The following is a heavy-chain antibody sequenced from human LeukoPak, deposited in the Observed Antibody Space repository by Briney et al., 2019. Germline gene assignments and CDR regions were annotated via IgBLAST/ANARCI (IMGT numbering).Heavy chain of an antibody. CDR3: ARGPTYGQAFDY. J-gene: IGHJ4*02. CDR2: LREAGSEK. V-gene: IGHV3-7*01. Sequence: GGSLRLSCAASGFTFSSSWMTWVCQAPGQGLEWVARLREAGSEKTYVDSVKGGFTISRDNAKNSVYLQMDSLRAEDTAVYYCARGPTYGQAFDYWGQGTLVSVSS. D-gene: IGHD3-10*01. CDR1: GFTFSSSW.